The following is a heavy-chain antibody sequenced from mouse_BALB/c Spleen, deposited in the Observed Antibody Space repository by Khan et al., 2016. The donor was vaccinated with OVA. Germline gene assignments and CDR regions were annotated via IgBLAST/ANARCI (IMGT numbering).Heavy chain of an antibody. Sequence: QVQLQQSGAELVRPGTSVKMSCKAAGYTFTNYWIGWVKQRPGHGLEWIGDIYPGGGYTNYNEKFKGKATLTADTSSSTAYMQLSSLTSGDSVIDYCARRGAARATWGYFAYWGQGTSLTVSS. J-gene: IGHJ2*02. CDR3: ARRGAARATWGYFAY. CDR1: GYTFTNYW. V-gene: IGHV1-63*02. CDR2: IYPGGGYT. D-gene: IGHD3-1*01.